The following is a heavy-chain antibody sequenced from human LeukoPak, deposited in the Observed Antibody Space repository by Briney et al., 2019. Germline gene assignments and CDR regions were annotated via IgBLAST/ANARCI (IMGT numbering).Heavy chain of an antibody. V-gene: IGHV3-30*02. CDR1: GFTFSSYG. CDR3: AKDFSVYYYDSRVLDY. CDR2: IRYDGSNK. D-gene: IGHD3-22*01. J-gene: IGHJ4*02. Sequence: GGSLRLSCAASGFTFSSYGMHWVRQAPGKGLEWVAFIRYDGSNKYYADSVKGRFTISRDNSKNTLYLQMNSLRAEDTAVYYCAKDFSVYYYDSRVLDYWGQGTLVTVSS.